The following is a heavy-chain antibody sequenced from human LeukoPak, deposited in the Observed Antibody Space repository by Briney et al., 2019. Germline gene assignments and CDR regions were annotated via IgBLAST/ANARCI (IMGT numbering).Heavy chain of an antibody. CDR1: GYTFTSYA. CDR3: AGVFYSSSSWGYYYYGMDV. V-gene: IGHV7-4-1*02. CDR2: INTNTGNP. Sequence: ASVKVSCKASGYTFTSYAMNWVRQAPGQGLEWMGWINTNTGNPTYAQGFTGRFVFSLDTSVSTAYLQISSLKAEDTAVYYCAGVFYSSSSWGYYYYGMDVWGQGTTVTVSS. J-gene: IGHJ6*02. D-gene: IGHD6-13*01.